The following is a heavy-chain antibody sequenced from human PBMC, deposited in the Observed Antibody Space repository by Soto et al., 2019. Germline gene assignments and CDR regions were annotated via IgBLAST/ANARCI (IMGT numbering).Heavy chain of an antibody. CDR3: ATNYGSGSAHFDY. D-gene: IGHD3-10*01. V-gene: IGHV1-69*02. Sequence: QVQLVQSGPEVKKPGSSVRVSCTASEGTFSSYTINWVRQVPGQGPEWMGRSIPMLGMSNYAQKFQGRVMMIADKSTNTVYMELSSLRSEDTAIYYCATNYGSGSAHFDYWGQGTLVTVSS. J-gene: IGHJ4*02. CDR2: SIPMLGMS. CDR1: EGTFSSYT.